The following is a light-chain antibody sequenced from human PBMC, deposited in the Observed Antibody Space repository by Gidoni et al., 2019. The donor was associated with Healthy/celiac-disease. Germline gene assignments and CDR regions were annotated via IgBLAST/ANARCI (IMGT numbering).Light chain of an antibody. CDR2: WAS. V-gene: IGKV4-1*01. Sequence: DIVMTQSPDSLAVSLGERATINCKSSPSVLYSSNNKNYLAWYQQKPGQPPKLLIYWASTRESWFPDRFSGSGSGTDFTLTISSLQAEDVAVYYCQQYYSTPYTFGQGTKLEIK. CDR3: QQYYSTPYT. J-gene: IGKJ2*01. CDR1: PSVLYSSNNKNY.